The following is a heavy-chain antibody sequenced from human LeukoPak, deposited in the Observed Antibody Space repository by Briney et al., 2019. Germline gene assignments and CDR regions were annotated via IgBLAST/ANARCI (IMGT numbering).Heavy chain of an antibody. CDR2: ISGSGGST. CDR3: AKAGLWISVLDY. D-gene: IGHD5-12*01. V-gene: IGHV3-23*01. CDR1: GFTFSSYA. Sequence: QAGGSLRLSCAASGFTFSSYAMSWVRQAPGKGLEWVSAISGSGGSTYYADSVKGRFTISRDNSKNTLYLQMNSLRAEDTAVYYCAKAGLWISVLDYWGQGTLVTVSS. J-gene: IGHJ4*02.